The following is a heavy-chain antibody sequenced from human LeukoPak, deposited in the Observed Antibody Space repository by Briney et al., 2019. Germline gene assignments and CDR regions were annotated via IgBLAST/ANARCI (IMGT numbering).Heavy chain of an antibody. CDR1: GGSISSYY. V-gene: IGHV4-59*12. CDR2: IYYSGST. D-gene: IGHD3-22*01. Sequence: SETLSLTCTVSGGSISSYYWSWIRQPPGKGLEWIGYIYYSGSTNYNPSLKSRVTISVDTSKNQFSLQLNSVTPEDTAVYYCARGRSPYDSGDPTRGNWFDPWGQGTLVTVSS. CDR3: ARGRSPYDSGDPTRGNWFDP. J-gene: IGHJ5*02.